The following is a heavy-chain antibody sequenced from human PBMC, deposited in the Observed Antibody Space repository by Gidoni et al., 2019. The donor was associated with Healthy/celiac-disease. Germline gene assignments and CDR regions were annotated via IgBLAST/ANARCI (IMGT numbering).Heavy chain of an antibody. Sequence: QVQLVQSGAEVKKPGASVKVSCKASGQGLEWMGWINPNSGGTNYAQKLQVRVTMSRDTSISTAYMELSRLRSDDTAVYYCARDPNYDSSGYYNDYWGQGTLVTVSS. J-gene: IGHJ4*02. D-gene: IGHD3-22*01. CDR2: INPNSGGT. CDR1: G. V-gene: IGHV1-2*02. CDR3: ARDPNYDSSGYYNDY.